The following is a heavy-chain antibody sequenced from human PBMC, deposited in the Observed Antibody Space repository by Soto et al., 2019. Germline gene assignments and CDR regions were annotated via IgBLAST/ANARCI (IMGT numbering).Heavy chain of an antibody. J-gene: IGHJ6*03. CDR2: IKSKTDGGTT. CDR3: TTDPSSPYYYYYMDV. D-gene: IGHD6-13*01. CDR1: GFTFSNAW. Sequence: PGGSLRLSCAASGFTFSNAWMSWVRQAPGKGLEWVGRIKSKTDGGTTDYAAPVKGRFTISRDDSKNTLYLQMNSLKTEDTAVYYCTTDPSSPYYYYYMDVWGKGTTVTVSS. V-gene: IGHV3-15*01.